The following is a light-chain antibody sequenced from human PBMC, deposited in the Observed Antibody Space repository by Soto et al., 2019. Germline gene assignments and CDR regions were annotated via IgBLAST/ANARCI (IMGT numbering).Light chain of an antibody. CDR2: EVS. CDR1: SSDVGGYNY. J-gene: IGLJ3*02. V-gene: IGLV2-14*01. Sequence: QSALTQPASVSGSPGQSITISCTGTSSDVGGYNYVSWFQQYPGKAPKLMICEVSNRPSGVSNRFSGSKSGNTASLTISGLQAEDEADYYCSSHTSSNTWVFGGGTKLTVL. CDR3: SSHTSSNTWV.